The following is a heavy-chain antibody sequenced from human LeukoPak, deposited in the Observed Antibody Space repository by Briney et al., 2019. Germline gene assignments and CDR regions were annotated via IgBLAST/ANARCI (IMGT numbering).Heavy chain of an antibody. Sequence: SETLSLTCTVSGGSISSSSYYWGWIRQPPGKGLEWIGSIYYSGSTYYNPSLKSRVTISVDTSKNQFSLKLSPVTAADTAVYYCARNQVVAAINWFDPWGQGTLVTVSS. CDR1: GGSISSSSYY. D-gene: IGHD2-15*01. V-gene: IGHV4-39*01. J-gene: IGHJ5*02. CDR3: ARNQVVAAINWFDP. CDR2: IYYSGST.